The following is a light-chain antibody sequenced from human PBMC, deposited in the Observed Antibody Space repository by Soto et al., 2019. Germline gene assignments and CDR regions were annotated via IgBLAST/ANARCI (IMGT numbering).Light chain of an antibody. CDR1: QSVDRY. CDR2: DAY. CDR3: QQRAKWPST. V-gene: IGKV3-11*01. J-gene: IGKJ2*02. Sequence: DIVMTQSPDSLAVSLGERATFNCKSSQSVDRYVAWYQQKLGQAPRLLIYDAYTRATGVAARFTGSGSATDFSLTITSLEPEDFAVYYCQQRAKWPSTFGPGTKVE.